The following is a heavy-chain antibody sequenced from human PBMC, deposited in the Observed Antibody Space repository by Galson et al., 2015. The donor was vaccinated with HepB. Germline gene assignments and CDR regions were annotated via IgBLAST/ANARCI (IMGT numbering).Heavy chain of an antibody. D-gene: IGHD3-16*02. Sequence: LSLTCAVSGGSISSSNWWSWVRQPPGKGLEWIGEIYHSGSTNYNPSLKSRVTISVDKSKNQFSLKLSSVTAADTTVYYCARDLLSWGVWGSYRYRRRDYGMDVWGQGTTVTVSS. CDR3: ARDLLSWGVWGSYRYRRRDYGMDV. J-gene: IGHJ6*02. V-gene: IGHV4-4*02. CDR1: GGSISSSNW. CDR2: IYHSGST.